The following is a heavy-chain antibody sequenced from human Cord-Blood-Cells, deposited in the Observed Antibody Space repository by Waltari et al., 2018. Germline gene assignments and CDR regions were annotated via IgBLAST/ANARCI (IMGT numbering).Heavy chain of an antibody. J-gene: IGHJ4*02. Sequence: EVQLVESGGGLVKPGGSLRLSCAASGFPFSSYSMNWVRQAPGKGLEWVSSISSSSSYIYYADSVKGRFTISRDNAKNSLYLQMNSLRAEDTAVYYCARETDSSGWYYFDYWGQGTLVTVSS. CDR1: GFPFSSYS. CDR2: ISSSSSYI. V-gene: IGHV3-21*01. D-gene: IGHD6-19*01. CDR3: ARETDSSGWYYFDY.